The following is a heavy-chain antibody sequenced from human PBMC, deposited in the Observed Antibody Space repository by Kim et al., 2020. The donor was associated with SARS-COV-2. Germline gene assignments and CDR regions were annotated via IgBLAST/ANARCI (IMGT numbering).Heavy chain of an antibody. V-gene: IGHV4-59*08. J-gene: IGHJ4*02. CDR1: GGSISSYY. CDR2: IYYSGST. Sequence: SETLSLTCTVSGGSISSYYWSWIRQPPGKGLEWIGYIYYSGSTNYNPSLKSRVTISVDTSKNQFSLKLSSVTAADTAVYYCARSQPPGYSYGGGMVWGQGTLVTVSS. D-gene: IGHD5-18*01. CDR3: ARSQPPGYSYGGGMV.